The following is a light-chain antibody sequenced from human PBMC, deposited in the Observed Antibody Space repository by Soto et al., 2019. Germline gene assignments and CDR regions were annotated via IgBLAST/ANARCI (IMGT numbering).Light chain of an antibody. CDR3: ATWDDSLNAYV. V-gene: IGLV1-44*01. J-gene: IGLJ1*01. CDR2: SNN. CDR1: TSNLGSNT. Sequence: QSVLTQTPSASGTPGQRVTISCSGRTSNLGSNTVHWYQQLPGTAPRRLIHSNNQRPSGVPDRFSGSKSGTSASLAISGLQSEDEADYYCATWDDSLNAYVFGTGIKLTVL.